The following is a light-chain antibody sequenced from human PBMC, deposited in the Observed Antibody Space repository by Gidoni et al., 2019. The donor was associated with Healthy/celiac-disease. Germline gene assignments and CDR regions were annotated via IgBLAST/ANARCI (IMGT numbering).Light chain of an antibody. J-gene: IGKJ5*01. V-gene: IGKV3-11*01. Sequence: EIVLTQSPATLSLSPGERATLSCRASQSVSSYLAWYQQKPGQAPRLPGIPARFSGSGSGTDFTLTISSLEPEDFAVYYCQQRSNWRVTFGQGTRLEIK. CDR1: QSVSSY. CDR3: QQRSNWRVT.